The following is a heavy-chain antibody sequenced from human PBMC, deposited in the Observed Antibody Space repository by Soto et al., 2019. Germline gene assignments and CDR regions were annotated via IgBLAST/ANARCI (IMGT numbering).Heavy chain of an antibody. CDR3: ARDNRHNREWLGDYYYYYGMGV. D-gene: IGHD6-19*01. V-gene: IGHV1-2*04. CDR1: GYTFTGYY. Sequence: ASVKVSCKASGYTFTGYYMHWVRQAPGQGLEWMGWINPNSGGTNYAQKFQGWVTMTRDTSISTAYMELSRLRSDDTAVYYCARDNRHNREWLGDYYYYYGMGVWGQGTTVTVSS. CDR2: INPNSGGT. J-gene: IGHJ6*02.